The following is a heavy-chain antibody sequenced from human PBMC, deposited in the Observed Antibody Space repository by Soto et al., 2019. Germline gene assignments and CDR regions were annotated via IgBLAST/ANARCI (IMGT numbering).Heavy chain of an antibody. CDR3: ARGPKSGIDYYYYYGMDV. V-gene: IGHV1-8*01. CDR2: MNSNSGNT. J-gene: IGHJ6*02. CDR1: GYTFTSYD. Sequence: QVQLEQSGAEVKKPGASVKVSCKASGYTFTSYDINWVRQATGQGPEWMGWMNSNSGNTGYAQKFQGRVTMTRNTSKSTAYMELRSLRSEDTAVYYCARGPKSGIDYYYYYGMDVWGQGTTVTVSS. D-gene: IGHD1-26*01.